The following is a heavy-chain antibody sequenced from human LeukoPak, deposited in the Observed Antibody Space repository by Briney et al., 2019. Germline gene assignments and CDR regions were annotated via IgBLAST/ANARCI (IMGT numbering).Heavy chain of an antibody. Sequence: ASVKVSCKASGGTFSSYAISWVRQAPGQGLVWMGGIIPIFGTANYAQKFQGRVTITADESTSTAYMELGSLRSEDTAVYYCARPLSRYCSGGSCYWGFDYWGQGTLVTVSS. V-gene: IGHV1-69*13. CDR1: GGTFSSYA. J-gene: IGHJ4*02. CDR2: IIPIFGTA. CDR3: ARPLSRYCSGGSCYWGFDY. D-gene: IGHD2-15*01.